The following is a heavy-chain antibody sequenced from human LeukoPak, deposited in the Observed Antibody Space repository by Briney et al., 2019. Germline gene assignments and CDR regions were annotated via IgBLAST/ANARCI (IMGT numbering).Heavy chain of an antibody. CDR1: GDSVSSNSAA. J-gene: IGHJ4*02. D-gene: IGHD6-19*01. Sequence: SQTLSLTCAISGDSVSSNSAAWNWIRQSPSRGLERLGRTYYRSKWYNDYAVSVKSRITINPDTSKNQFSLQLNSVTPEDTAIYYCARGGGVTVAGNLGYWGQGTLVTVSS. CDR2: TYYRSKWYN. V-gene: IGHV6-1*01. CDR3: ARGGGVTVAGNLGY.